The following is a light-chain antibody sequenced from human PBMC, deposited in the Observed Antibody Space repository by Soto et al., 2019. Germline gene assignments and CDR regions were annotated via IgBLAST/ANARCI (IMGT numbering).Light chain of an antibody. J-gene: IGKJ4*01. CDR1: QSLSSNY. CDR2: GAS. Sequence: EIVLTQSPGTLSLSPGQRATLSCRASQSLSSNYLAWYQQKPGLAPRLLIYGASSRATGIPDRFSGSASGTDFTLSISILEPEDFAVYFCHQYDSSPLTFGGGTKVEIK. V-gene: IGKV3-20*01. CDR3: HQYDSSPLT.